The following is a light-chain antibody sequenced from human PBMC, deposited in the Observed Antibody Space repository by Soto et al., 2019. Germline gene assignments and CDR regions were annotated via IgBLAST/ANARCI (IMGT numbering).Light chain of an antibody. CDR3: SSCSSSSTI. Sequence: QSALTQPASVSGSPGQSITISCTGTSSDVGSYNYVSWYQQHPGRAPQLIIYDVSYRPSGVSDRFSGSESGNTASLTISGLQAADEADYYCSSCSSSSTIFGGGTKLTVL. CDR1: SSDVGSYNY. V-gene: IGLV2-14*03. CDR2: DVS. J-gene: IGLJ2*01.